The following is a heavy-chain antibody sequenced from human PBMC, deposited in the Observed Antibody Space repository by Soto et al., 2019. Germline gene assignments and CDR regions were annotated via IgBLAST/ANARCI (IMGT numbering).Heavy chain of an antibody. CDR1: GFIFNSYS. J-gene: IGHJ4*02. CDR3: ARGLTVGVAY. V-gene: IGHV3-74*01. D-gene: IGHD1-26*01. Sequence: GGSLRLSCEASGFIFNSYSMHWVRQAPGKGLVWVSRISDNGRRTNYADSVKGRFTISRDNAKNTLYLQMNSLRAEDTAVYFCARGLTVGVAYWGQGTLVTVSS. CDR2: ISDNGRRT.